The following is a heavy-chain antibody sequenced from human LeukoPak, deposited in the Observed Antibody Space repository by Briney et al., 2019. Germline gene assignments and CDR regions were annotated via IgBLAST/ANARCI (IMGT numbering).Heavy chain of an antibody. CDR1: GYTFTGYY. J-gene: IGHJ5*02. D-gene: IGHD6-6*01. CDR2: INAHNGNT. Sequence: ASVKVSCKASGYTFTGYYMHWVRQAPGQGLEWMGWINAHNGNTNYAQKLQGRVTMTTDTSTSTAYMELRSLRSDDTAVYYCGRQYASSSAWFDPWGQGTLVTVSS. V-gene: IGHV1-18*04. CDR3: GRQYASSSAWFDP.